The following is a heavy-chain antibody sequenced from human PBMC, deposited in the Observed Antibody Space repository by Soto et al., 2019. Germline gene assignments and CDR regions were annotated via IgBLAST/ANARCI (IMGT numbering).Heavy chain of an antibody. CDR1: GFTFSDYW. V-gene: IGHV3-7*03. D-gene: IGHD3-22*01. Sequence: EVQLVESGGGLVQPGGCLRLSCAASGFTFSDYWMSWVRLSPGKGLEWVANIKHDGSDSRYVDSVKGRFTMSRDNAENSLYLQMSSLGAEDTAMYYCARDPYGNGYGAFDIWGQGTMVTVSS. CDR2: IKHDGSDS. CDR3: ARDPYGNGYGAFDI. J-gene: IGHJ3*02.